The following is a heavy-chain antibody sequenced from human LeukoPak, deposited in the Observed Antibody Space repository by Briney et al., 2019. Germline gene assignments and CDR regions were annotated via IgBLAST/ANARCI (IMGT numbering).Heavy chain of an antibody. CDR2: INSDGSST. CDR1: GFTFSSYW. Sequence: GGSLRLSCAASGFTFSSYWMHWVRQAPGKGLVWVSRINSDGSSTSYADSVKGRFTISRDNAKNTLYLQMNSLRAEDTAVYYCSRVTVTTFPDYWGQGTLFTVSS. CDR3: SRVTVTTFPDY. D-gene: IGHD4-17*01. J-gene: IGHJ4*02. V-gene: IGHV3-74*01.